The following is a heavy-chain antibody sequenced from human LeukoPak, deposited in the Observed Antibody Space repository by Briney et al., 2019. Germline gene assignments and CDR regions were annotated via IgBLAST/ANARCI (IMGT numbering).Heavy chain of an antibody. CDR3: VKNVGYCSSSSCSRLYFDS. D-gene: IGHD2-15*01. CDR2: FPGVSGPK. J-gene: IGHJ4*02. CDR1: GLPFGSNT. V-gene: IGHV3-23*01. Sequence: GGPLGLSCAAPGLPFGSNTMSWVRRPPGRGRGGAPSFPGVSGPKYYADSVKGRFTSSRDNSKNTLYLHLTSLRVEDTAVYYCVKNVGYCSSSSCSRLYFDSWGQGSLVTVSP.